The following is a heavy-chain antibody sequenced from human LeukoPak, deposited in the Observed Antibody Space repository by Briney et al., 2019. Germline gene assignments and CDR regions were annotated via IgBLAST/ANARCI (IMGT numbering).Heavy chain of an antibody. Sequence: SVKVSCKASGGTFSSYAISWVRQAPGQGLEWMGGIIPNFGTANYAQKFQGRVTITTDESTSTAYMELSSLRSEDTAVYYCAREEYSSSPFDYWGQGTLVTVSS. D-gene: IGHD6-6*01. CDR1: GGTFSSYA. CDR2: IIPNFGTA. V-gene: IGHV1-69*05. CDR3: AREEYSSSPFDY. J-gene: IGHJ4*02.